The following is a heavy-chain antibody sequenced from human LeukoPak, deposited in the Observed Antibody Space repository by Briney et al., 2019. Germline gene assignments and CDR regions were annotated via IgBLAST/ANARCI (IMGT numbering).Heavy chain of an antibody. J-gene: IGHJ4*02. CDR1: GFTFTTYA. CDR2: ISGSGGTT. CDR3: AKRMSWQTFDL. V-gene: IGHV3-23*01. Sequence: GGSLRLSCAASGFTFTTYAMSWVRQAPGKGVEWVSTISGSGGTTSYADSVKGRFTISRDNSRNALYLQMNSLRAEDTAVYYCAKRMSWQTFDLWGQGTLVTVSS. D-gene: IGHD3-10*01.